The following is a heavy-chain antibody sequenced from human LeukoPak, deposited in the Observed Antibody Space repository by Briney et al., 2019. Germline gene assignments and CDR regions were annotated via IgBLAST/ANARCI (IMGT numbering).Heavy chain of an antibody. J-gene: IGHJ4*02. Sequence: GGSLRLSCAASGFTFSNAWMSWVRQAPGKGLEWVSYISSGSSTIYYADSVKGRFTISRDNAKNSLYLQMNSLRAEDTAVYYCARVSFYYDSSGPYWGQGTLVTVSS. CDR3: ARVSFYYDSSGPY. CDR1: GFTFSNAW. D-gene: IGHD3-22*01. CDR2: ISSGSSTI. V-gene: IGHV3-48*01.